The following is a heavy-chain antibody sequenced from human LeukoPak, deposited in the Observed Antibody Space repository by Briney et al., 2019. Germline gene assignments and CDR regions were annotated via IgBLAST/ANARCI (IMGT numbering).Heavy chain of an antibody. J-gene: IGHJ4*02. CDR2: IFPGDSDT. V-gene: IGHV5-51*01. D-gene: IGHD1/OR15-1a*01. CDR3: ATSESQTKFDY. CDR1: GYKLTSHW. Sequence: GESLKISCKGSGYKLTSHWIGWVRQMPGKGLESMGIIFPGDSDTAYSPSFQGQVTIPADKSISTAYLQWSGLKASDTAMYYCATSESQTKFDYWGQGTLVTVSS.